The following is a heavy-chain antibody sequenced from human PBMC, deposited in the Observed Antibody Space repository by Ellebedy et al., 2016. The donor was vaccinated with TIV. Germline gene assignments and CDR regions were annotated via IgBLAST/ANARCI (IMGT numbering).Heavy chain of an antibody. CDR2: TYYRSKWYN. V-gene: IGHV6-1*01. D-gene: IGHD6-6*01. J-gene: IGHJ6*02. CDR3: ARDLGEYSSSSLDYYYYGMDV. Sequence: SXAISGDSVSSNSAAWNWIRQSPSRGLEWLGRTYYRSKWYNDYAVSVKSRITINPDTSKNQFSLQLNSVTPEDTAVYYCARDLGEYSSSSLDYYYYGMDVWGQGTTVTVSS. CDR1: GDSVSSNSAA.